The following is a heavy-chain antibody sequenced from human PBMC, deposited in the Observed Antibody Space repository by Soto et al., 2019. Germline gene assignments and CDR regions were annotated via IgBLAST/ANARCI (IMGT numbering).Heavy chain of an antibody. CDR1: GYTFTGYY. CDR3: AREGNDILTGYYGL. Sequence: SSVKVSCKASGYTFTGYYMHWVRQAPGQGLEWMGWINPNSGGTNYAQKFQGRVTMTRDTYISTAYMELSRLRSDDTAVYYCAREGNDILTGYYGLWGQGTLVTVSA. CDR2: INPNSGGT. D-gene: IGHD3-9*01. J-gene: IGHJ4*02. V-gene: IGHV1-2*02.